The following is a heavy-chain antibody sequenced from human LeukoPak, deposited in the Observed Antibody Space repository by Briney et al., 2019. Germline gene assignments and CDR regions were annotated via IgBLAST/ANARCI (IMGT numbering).Heavy chain of an antibody. V-gene: IGHV4-59*01. D-gene: IGHD3-16*02. CDR3: ASTRYDDYVWGSYRHEAFDY. CDR2: IYYSGST. CDR1: GGSISSYY. J-gene: IGHJ4*02. Sequence: SETLSLTCTVSGGSISSYYWSWIRQPPGKGLEWIGYIYYSGSTNYNPSLKGRVAISVDTSKNQFSLKLSSVTAADTAVYYCASTRYDDYVWGSYRHEAFDYWGQGTLVTVSS.